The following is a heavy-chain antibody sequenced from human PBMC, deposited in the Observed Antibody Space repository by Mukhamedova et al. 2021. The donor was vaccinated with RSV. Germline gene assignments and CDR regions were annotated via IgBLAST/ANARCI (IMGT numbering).Heavy chain of an antibody. D-gene: IGHD3-3*01. V-gene: IGHV1-18*01. J-gene: IGHJ4*02. CDR2: ISAYNGNT. Sequence: GLEWMGWISAYNGNTNYAQKPQGRLTMTTDTSTSTAYMELRSLRSDDTAVYYCARDGVTYYDFWSGYRYLDYWRQGTLVTGSS. CDR3: ARDGVTYYDFWSGYRYLDY.